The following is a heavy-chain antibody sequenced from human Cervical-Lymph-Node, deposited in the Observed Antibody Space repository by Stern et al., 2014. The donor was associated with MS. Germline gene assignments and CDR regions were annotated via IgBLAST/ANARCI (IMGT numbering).Heavy chain of an antibody. CDR3: ARAIFGVNTAAMAPDAFDT. CDR2: LYTDDST. D-gene: IGHD3-3*01. V-gene: IGHV3-53*01. J-gene: IGHJ3*02. Sequence: EVQLVESGGGLIQPGGSLRLSCAAPGFTVSNNYMSWVRKAPGKGLEWVSLLYTDDSTYYASSLKGRFTIHRGSSKNKLFLQMTSLRAEDTSVYYCARAIFGVNTAAMAPDAFDTWGQGTMVTVSS. CDR1: GFTVSNNY.